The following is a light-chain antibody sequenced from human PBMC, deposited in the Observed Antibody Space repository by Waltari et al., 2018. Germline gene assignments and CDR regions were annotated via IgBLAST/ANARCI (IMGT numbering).Light chain of an antibody. CDR3: QSGGHGTWV. CDR2: VNSDGSN. CDR1: SARSSYV. V-gene: IGLV4-69*01. J-gene: IGLJ3*02. Sequence: QLVLSHSPSPSASLAASVRLTCTLDSARSSYVIAWHQQQPEKGARSLMKVNSDGSNSTGDETPDRFSGSGSGAARLPTISTVESEDAADYCCQSGGHGTWVFGGGTKLTVL.